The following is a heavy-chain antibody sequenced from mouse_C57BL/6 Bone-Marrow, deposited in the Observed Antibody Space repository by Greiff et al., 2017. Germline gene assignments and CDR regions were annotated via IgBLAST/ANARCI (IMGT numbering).Heavy chain of an antibody. CDR1: EYEFPSHD. Sequence: EVQLQQSGGGLVQPGASLKLSCESNEYEFPSHDMSWVRKTPEKRLELVAAINSDGGSPYYPDTMERRSINSRDNTKKTLYLQMSSVRSEDTALDYCARGGMGDDWGQGTSVTVSS. V-gene: IGHV5-2*01. CDR2: INSDGGSP. CDR3: ARGGMGDD. J-gene: IGHJ4*01.